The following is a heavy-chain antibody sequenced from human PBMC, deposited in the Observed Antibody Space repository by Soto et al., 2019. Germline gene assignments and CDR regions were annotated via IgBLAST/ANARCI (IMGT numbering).Heavy chain of an antibody. V-gene: IGHV3-49*04. CDR2: IRSISNGGIR. Sequence: GGSLRLSCTASAFTFGDYAMSWVRQAPGRGLEWIGFIRSISNGGIREYAASVKGRFTISRDDSKSIAYLQMDSLQTGDTGAYYCTRDFYDTKSPDYNGMDVWGQGTTVTVSS. J-gene: IGHJ6*02. CDR3: TRDFYDTKSPDYNGMDV. CDR1: AFTFGDYA. D-gene: IGHD3-22*01.